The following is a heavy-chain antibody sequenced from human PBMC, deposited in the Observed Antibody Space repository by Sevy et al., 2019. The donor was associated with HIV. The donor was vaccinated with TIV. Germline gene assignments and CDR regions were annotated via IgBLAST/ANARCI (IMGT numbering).Heavy chain of an antibody. CDR1: GFIFSSYV. J-gene: IGHJ4*02. CDR2: ISGSGGST. Sequence: GGSLRLSCAASGFIFSSYVMSWVRQAPGKGLEWVSTISGSGGSTYYADSVKGRFTISRDNSKNTLDLQMNSLRAEDTAVYYCEAIATAVREYWGQGTLVTVSS. D-gene: IGHD6-13*01. CDR3: EAIATAVREY. V-gene: IGHV3-23*01.